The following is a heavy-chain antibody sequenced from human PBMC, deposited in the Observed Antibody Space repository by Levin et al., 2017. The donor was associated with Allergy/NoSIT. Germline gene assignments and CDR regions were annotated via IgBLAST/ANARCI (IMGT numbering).Heavy chain of an antibody. CDR2: ISYDGSNK. Sequence: PGESLKISCAASGFTFSSYAMHWVRQAPGKGLEWVAVISYDGSNKYYADSVKGRFTISRDNSKNTLYLQMNSLRAEDTAVYYCAREHPNYDILTGYATDDAFDIWGQGTMVTVSS. V-gene: IGHV3-30-3*01. CDR3: AREHPNYDILTGYATDDAFDI. D-gene: IGHD3-9*01. J-gene: IGHJ3*02. CDR1: GFTFSSYA.